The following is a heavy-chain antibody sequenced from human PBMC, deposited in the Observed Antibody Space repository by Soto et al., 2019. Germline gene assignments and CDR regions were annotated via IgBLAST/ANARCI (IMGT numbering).Heavy chain of an antibody. CDR2: INGSGDTT. D-gene: IGHD3-22*01. CDR1: GFTFSNYA. Sequence: EVQLLESGGGLVQPGGSLRLSCAASGFTFSNYAMSWVRQAPGKGLEWVADINGSGDTTYHADSVKGRFIISRDNSKNTLSLQMSGMRVEDTAVYYCAKHFYKGGRSAAEPYYDFAIWGRGTMVTVSS. CDR3: AKHFYKGGRSAAEPYYDFAI. J-gene: IGHJ3*02. V-gene: IGHV3-23*01.